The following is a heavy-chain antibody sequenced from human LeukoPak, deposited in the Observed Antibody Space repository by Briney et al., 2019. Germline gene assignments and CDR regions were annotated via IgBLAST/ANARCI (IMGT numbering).Heavy chain of an antibody. CDR2: IHSSGGS. CDR1: GASISNYY. J-gene: IGHJ4*02. D-gene: IGHD1-26*01. Sequence: SGPTLVKPSETLSLTCTASGASISNYYWSWIRQTPEKGLEWMGHIHSSGGSSYYPSLKSRLTLSIDTARNQLSLKLPCVTAADTAVYFCARLGSYHDFWGQGALVTVSS. CDR3: ARLGSYHDF. V-gene: IGHV4-4*09.